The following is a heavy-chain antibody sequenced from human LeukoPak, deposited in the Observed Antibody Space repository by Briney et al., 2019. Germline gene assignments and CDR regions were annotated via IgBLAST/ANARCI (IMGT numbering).Heavy chain of an antibody. CDR1: GGSISSGSYY. D-gene: IGHD3-10*01. J-gene: IGHJ5*02. CDR2: IYTSGST. V-gene: IGHV4-61*02. Sequence: PSETLSLTCTVSGGSISSGSYYWSWIRQPAGKGLEWIGRIYTSGSTYYNPSLKSRVTISVDTSKNQFSLKLSSVTAADTAVYYCARVIDGQLLWFGELFSGASIGWFDPWGQGTLVTVSS. CDR3: ARVIDGQLLWFGELFSGASIGWFDP.